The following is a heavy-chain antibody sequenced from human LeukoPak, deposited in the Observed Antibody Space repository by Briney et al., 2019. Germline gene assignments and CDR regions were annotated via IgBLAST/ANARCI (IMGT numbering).Heavy chain of an antibody. CDR2: INPNSGGP. CDR1: GYTFTGYY. Sequence: ASVKVSCKASGYTFTGYYMHWVRQAPGQGLEWMGWINPNSGGPNYAQKFQGWVTMTRDTSISTAYMELSRLRSDDTAVYYCARMGPVDIVVVPAAAFYYYYGMDVWGQGTTVTVSS. CDR3: ARMGPVDIVVVPAAAFYYYYGMDV. D-gene: IGHD2-2*01. J-gene: IGHJ6*02. V-gene: IGHV1-2*04.